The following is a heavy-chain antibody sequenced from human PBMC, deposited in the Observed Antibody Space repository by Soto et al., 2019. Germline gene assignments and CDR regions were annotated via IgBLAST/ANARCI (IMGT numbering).Heavy chain of an antibody. CDR3: ARGGIVVVPADIDYYYGMDV. CDR1: GGTFSSYA. CDR2: IIPIFGTA. V-gene: IGHV1-69*01. Sequence: PGPQVKVSCKASGGTFSSYAISWVRQAPGQGLEWMGGIIPIFGTANYAQKFQGRVTITADESTSTAYMELSSLRSEDTAVYYCARGGIVVVPADIDYYYGMDVWGQGTTVTVSS. J-gene: IGHJ6*02. D-gene: IGHD2-2*02.